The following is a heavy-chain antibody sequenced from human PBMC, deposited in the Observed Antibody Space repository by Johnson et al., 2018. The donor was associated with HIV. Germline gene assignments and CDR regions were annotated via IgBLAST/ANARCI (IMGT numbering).Heavy chain of an antibody. V-gene: IGHV3-9*01. CDR2: ISWNSGSI. CDR3: AKDWDIVLERPYAFDI. CDR1: GFTFDDYA. J-gene: IGHJ3*02. Sequence: VQLVESGGGLVQPGRSLRLSCAASGFTFDDYAMHWVRQAPGKGLEWVSGISWNSGSIGYADSVKGRFTLSRDNAKYSLYLQMNSLRAEDTAVYYCAKDWDIVLERPYAFDIWGQGTMVTVSS. D-gene: IGHD2-8*02.